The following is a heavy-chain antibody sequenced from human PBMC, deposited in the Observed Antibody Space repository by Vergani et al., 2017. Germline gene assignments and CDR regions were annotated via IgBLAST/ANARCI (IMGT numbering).Heavy chain of an antibody. Sequence: QVQLQESGPGLVKPSETLSLTCTVSNYSISRGYFWGWIRRPPGKGLEWIASIHHTGMTYYNPSLKGRVTISVDTSKNLISLKLTSVVAADTAFYYCARHGGSCNFYHLFDSWGQGTLVTVSS. CDR1: NYSISRGYF. V-gene: IGHV4-38-2*02. CDR2: IHHTGMT. D-gene: IGHD2-2*01. J-gene: IGHJ4*02. CDR3: ARHGGSCNFYHLFDS.